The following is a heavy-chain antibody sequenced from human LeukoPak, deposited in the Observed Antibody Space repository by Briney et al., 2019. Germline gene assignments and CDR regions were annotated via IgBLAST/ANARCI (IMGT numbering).Heavy chain of an antibody. CDR3: AKDRLPYYYDSSGPLD. CDR1: GFTFSSYA. Sequence: PGGSLRLSCAVSGFTFSSYAMSWVRQAPGKGLEWVSAISGSGGSTYYADSVKGRFTISRDNSKNTLYLQMNSLRAEDTAVYYCAKDRLPYYYDSSGPLDWGQGTLVTVSS. D-gene: IGHD3-22*01. CDR2: ISGSGGST. V-gene: IGHV3-23*01. J-gene: IGHJ4*02.